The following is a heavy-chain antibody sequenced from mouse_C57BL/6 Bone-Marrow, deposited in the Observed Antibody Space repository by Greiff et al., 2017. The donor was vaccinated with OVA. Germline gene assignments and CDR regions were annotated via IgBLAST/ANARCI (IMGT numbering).Heavy chain of an antibody. CDR2: INYDGSST. V-gene: IGHV5-16*01. CDR3: ARDRYYYGSSSYYAMDY. J-gene: IGHJ4*01. D-gene: IGHD1-1*01. CDR1: GFTFSDYY. Sequence: EVKLMESEGGLVQPGSSMKLSCTASGFTFSDYYMAWVRQVPEKGLEWVANINYDGSSTYYLDSLKSRFIISRDNAKNILYLQMSSLKSEDTATYYCARDRYYYGSSSYYAMDYWGQGTSVTVSS.